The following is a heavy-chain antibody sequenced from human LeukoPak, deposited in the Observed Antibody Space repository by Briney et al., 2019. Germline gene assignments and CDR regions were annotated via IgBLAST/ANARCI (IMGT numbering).Heavy chain of an antibody. V-gene: IGHV3-30*04. CDR3: ARGSGYDSSYSDY. CDR2: ISFDGSNK. J-gene: IGHJ4*02. Sequence: GGSLRLSCAASGFTFRNYAIHWVRQAPGRGLEWVAVISFDGSNKYYPDSAKGRFTFSRDNSKNTLYLQMNSLTTEDTAVYYCARGSGYDSSYSDYWGQGTLVTVSS. D-gene: IGHD5-12*01. CDR1: GFTFRNYA.